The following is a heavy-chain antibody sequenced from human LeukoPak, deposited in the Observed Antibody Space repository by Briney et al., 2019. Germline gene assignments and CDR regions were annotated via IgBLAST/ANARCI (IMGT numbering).Heavy chain of an antibody. J-gene: IGHJ6*02. Sequence: GGSLRLSCAASGFTVSSNYMSWVRQAPGKGLEWVSVIYSGGSTYYADSVKGRFTISRHNSKNTLYLQMNSLRAEDTAVYCCARDGPYSGYATYYYYGMDVWGQGTTVTVSS. D-gene: IGHD5-12*01. CDR1: GFTVSSNY. V-gene: IGHV3-53*04. CDR3: ARDGPYSGYATYYYYGMDV. CDR2: IYSGGST.